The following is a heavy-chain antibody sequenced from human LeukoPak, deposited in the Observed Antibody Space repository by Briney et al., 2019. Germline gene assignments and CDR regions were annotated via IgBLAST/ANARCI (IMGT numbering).Heavy chain of an antibody. J-gene: IGHJ4*02. Sequence: PGGSLRLSCAASGFTFSSYAMSWVRQAPGQGLEWVSTISGSAGSTYYADSVKGRFTISRDNSKNTLYLQMNSLRAEDTAVYYCANTVGEVATIYPFDYWGQGTLVTVSP. V-gene: IGHV3-23*01. CDR3: ANTVGEVATIYPFDY. CDR2: ISGSAGST. CDR1: GFTFSSYA. D-gene: IGHD5-12*01.